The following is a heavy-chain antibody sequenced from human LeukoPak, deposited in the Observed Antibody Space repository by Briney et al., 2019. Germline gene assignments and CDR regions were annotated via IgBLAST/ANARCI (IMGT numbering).Heavy chain of an antibody. D-gene: IGHD2-2*01. CDR3: ATVAPGYCSSTSCYADYYYGMDV. Sequence: ASVKVSFKVSGYTLTELSMHWVRQAPGKGLEGMGGFDPEDGETIYAQKFQGRVTMTEDTSADTAYMELSSLRSEDTAVYYCATVAPGYCSSTSCYADYYYGMDVWGKGTTVTVSS. V-gene: IGHV1-24*01. CDR2: FDPEDGET. CDR1: GYTLTELS. J-gene: IGHJ6*04.